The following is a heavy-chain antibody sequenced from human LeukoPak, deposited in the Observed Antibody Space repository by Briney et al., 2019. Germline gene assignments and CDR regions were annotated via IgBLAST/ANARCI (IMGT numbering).Heavy chain of an antibody. Sequence: SETLSLTCSVHGSSFIGYYWSWIRQPPGKGLEWIGERNHRGSSYFNPSFESRVTISLDMSRKQFSLNLTSVTAADTAFYYCARGSGSYSGAADYWGQGTLVTVSS. D-gene: IGHD6-19*01. CDR1: GSSFIGYY. V-gene: IGHV4-34*01. J-gene: IGHJ4*02. CDR3: ARGSGSYSGAADY. CDR2: RNHRGSS.